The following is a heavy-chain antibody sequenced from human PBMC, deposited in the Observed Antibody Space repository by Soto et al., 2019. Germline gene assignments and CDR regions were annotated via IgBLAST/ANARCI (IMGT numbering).Heavy chain of an antibody. CDR1: GASTSGYF. V-gene: IGHV4-59*01. CDR3: AGDSRSAEGWLDP. CDR2: FYGGST. J-gene: IGHJ5*02. Sequence: SETLSLTCTVSGASTSGYFWTWIRQPPGKGLGRIGYFYGGSTNYNPSLKSRATISMAPSKNHFSLNLMSVTAADTAVYYCAGDSRSAEGWLDPWGQGILVTVSS. D-gene: IGHD1-26*01.